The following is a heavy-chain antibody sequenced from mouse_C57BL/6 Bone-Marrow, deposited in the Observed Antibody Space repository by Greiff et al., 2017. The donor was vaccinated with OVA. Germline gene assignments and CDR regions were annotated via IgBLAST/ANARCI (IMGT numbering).Heavy chain of an antibody. J-gene: IGHJ3*01. D-gene: IGHD1-1*01. Sequence: EVNVVESGGGLVQPEASLRLSCAASGFTFTDYYMSWFRQPPGKAPEWLALIRNKANGYTTEYTASVKGRFTISRDNSQNILYLQMNTLRAEDSATYYCVKAVDDGPWFAYWGQGTLVTVSA. CDR3: VKAVDDGPWFAY. V-gene: IGHV7-4*01. CDR2: IRNKANGYTT. CDR1: GFTFTDYY.